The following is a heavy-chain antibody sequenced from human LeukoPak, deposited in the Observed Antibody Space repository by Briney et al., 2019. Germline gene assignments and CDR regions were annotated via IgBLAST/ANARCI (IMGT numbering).Heavy chain of an antibody. V-gene: IGHV4-34*01. J-gene: IGHJ4*02. CDR1: GGSFSGYY. Sequence: PSETLSLTCAVFGGSFSGYYWSWIRQSPEKGLEWIGEMSHTGATNYNPSLKSRVTVSVDTSKKQFSLNLRSVTAADTAVYYCALYQLPRGFDYWGQGTLVTVSS. CDR3: ALYQLPRGFDY. CDR2: MSHTGAT. D-gene: IGHD2-2*01.